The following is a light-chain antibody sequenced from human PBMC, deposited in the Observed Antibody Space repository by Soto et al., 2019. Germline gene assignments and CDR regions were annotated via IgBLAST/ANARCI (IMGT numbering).Light chain of an antibody. J-gene: IGLJ2*01. CDR1: SSDVGGYNY. CDR2: DVS. V-gene: IGLV2-14*01. Sequence: QYALTQPASVSGSPGQSITISCTGTSSDVGGYNYVSWYQQYPGKAPKLMIYDVSNRPSGVSNRFSGSKSGNAASLTISGLQAEDEADYYCSSYTSSSTEVFGGGTKLTVL. CDR3: SSYTSSSTEV.